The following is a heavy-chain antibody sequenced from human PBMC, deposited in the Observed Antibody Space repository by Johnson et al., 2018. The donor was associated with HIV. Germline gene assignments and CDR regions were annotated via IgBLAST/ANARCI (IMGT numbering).Heavy chain of an antibody. V-gene: IGHV3-9*01. J-gene: IGHJ3*02. D-gene: IGHD3-22*01. CDR1: GFTFDDYV. Sequence: VESGGGVVRPGGSLRLSCAASGFTFDDYVMHWVRQAPGKGLEWVSGISWNSGRIGYVDSVKGRFTISRDNAKNSLYLQMNSLRAEDTAVYYCARESDSSGYYSDAFDIWGQGTMVTVSS. CDR2: ISWNSGRI. CDR3: ARESDSSGYYSDAFDI.